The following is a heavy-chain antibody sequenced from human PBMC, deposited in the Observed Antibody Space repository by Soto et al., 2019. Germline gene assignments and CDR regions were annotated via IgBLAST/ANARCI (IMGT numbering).Heavy chain of an antibody. CDR3: ARSRNPSDYYGSGSYFSWFDP. J-gene: IGHJ5*02. V-gene: IGHV4-59*01. CDR2: IYYSGST. CDR1: GCSISTYY. D-gene: IGHD3-10*01. Sequence: PSETLSLTCTLSGCSISTYYWNWIRQPPGKGLEWIGYIYYSGSTNYNPSLKSRVTISVDTSKNQFSLKLSSVTAADTAVYYCARSRNPSDYYGSGSYFSWFDPWGQGTLVTVSS.